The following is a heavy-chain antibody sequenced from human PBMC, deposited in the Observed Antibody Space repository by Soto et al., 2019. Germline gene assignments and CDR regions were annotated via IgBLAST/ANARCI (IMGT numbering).Heavy chain of an antibody. CDR3: AREQLVPTYYYYGMDV. V-gene: IGHV1-18*01. J-gene: IGHJ6*02. CDR1: GYTFTSYG. CDR2: ISAYNGNT. Sequence: QVQLVQSGAEVKKPGASVKVSCKASGYTFTSYGISWVRQAPGLGLEWMGWISAYNGNTNYAQKLQGRVTMTTDTSTSTAYMELRSLRSDDTVVYYCAREQLVPTYYYYGMDVWGQGTTVTVSS. D-gene: IGHD6-6*01.